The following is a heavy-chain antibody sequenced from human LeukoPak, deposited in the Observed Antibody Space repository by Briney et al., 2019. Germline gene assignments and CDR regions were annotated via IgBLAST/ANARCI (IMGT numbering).Heavy chain of an antibody. CDR3: AISSSSDYYYYYMDV. J-gene: IGHJ6*03. CDR1: GFTFDDYA. CDR2: ISWNSGNI. V-gene: IGHV3-9*01. Sequence: TGRSLRLSCAASGFTFDDYAMHWVRQAPGKGLEWVSGISWNSGNIGYADSVKGRFTISRDNAKNSLYLQMNSLRAEDTALYYCAISSSSDYYYYYMDVWGKGTTVTVSS. D-gene: IGHD6-6*01.